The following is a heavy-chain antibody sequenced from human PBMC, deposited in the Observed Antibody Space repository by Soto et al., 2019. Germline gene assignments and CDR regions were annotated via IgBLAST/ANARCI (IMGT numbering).Heavy chain of an antibody. Sequence: QLQLQESGPGLVKPSETLSLTCAVSGGSISSSGYYWGWLRQPPGKGLEWIGSVYYSGTPYSNPSLKSRVTISVDTPKNHFSLSLSSVTAADTAVYYCARHRLGDYGSGSYPMYNWFDPWGQGTLVTVSS. CDR3: ARHRLGDYGSGSYPMYNWFDP. D-gene: IGHD3-10*01. V-gene: IGHV4-39*01. J-gene: IGHJ5*02. CDR1: GGSISSSGYY. CDR2: VYYSGTP.